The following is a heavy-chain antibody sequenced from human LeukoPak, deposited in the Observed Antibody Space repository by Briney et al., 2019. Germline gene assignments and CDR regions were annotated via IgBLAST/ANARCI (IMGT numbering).Heavy chain of an antibody. CDR2: IWYDGSNK. Sequence: GGSLRLSCAASGFTFSSYGMHWVRQAPGKGLEWVAVIWYDGSNKYYADSVKGRFTISRDNSKNTLYLQMNSLRAEDTAVYYCARGKYGSSNSCWDDAFDIWGQGTMVTVSS. J-gene: IGHJ3*02. D-gene: IGHD2-2*01. CDR3: ARGKYGSSNSCWDDAFDI. CDR1: GFTFSSYG. V-gene: IGHV3-33*01.